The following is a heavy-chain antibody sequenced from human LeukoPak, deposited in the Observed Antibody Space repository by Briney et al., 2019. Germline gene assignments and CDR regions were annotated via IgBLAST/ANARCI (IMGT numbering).Heavy chain of an antibody. Sequence: SVKVSCKASGGNFRNYGFHWVRQAPGQGLEWMGGMLPIFGTANYAQKFQGRVTITADESTSTAYMELSSLRSEDTAVYYCARDRGQLALEAYYFDYWGQGTLVTVSS. CDR2: MLPIFGTA. CDR1: GGNFRNYG. D-gene: IGHD6-6*01. J-gene: IGHJ4*02. V-gene: IGHV1-69*01. CDR3: ARDRGQLALEAYYFDY.